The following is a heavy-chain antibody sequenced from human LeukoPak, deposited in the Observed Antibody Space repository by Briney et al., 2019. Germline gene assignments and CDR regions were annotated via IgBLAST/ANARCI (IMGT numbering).Heavy chain of an antibody. Sequence: GGSLRLSCAASGFTFSSYSMNWVRQAPGKGLEWVSSISSGSNYIYYADSVKGRFTISRDNAKNSLYLQMKSLRAEDTAVYYCAKESVADMAYDYWGQGTLVTVSS. CDR1: GFTFSSYS. J-gene: IGHJ4*02. D-gene: IGHD6-19*01. V-gene: IGHV3-21*01. CDR2: ISSGSNYI. CDR3: AKESVADMAYDY.